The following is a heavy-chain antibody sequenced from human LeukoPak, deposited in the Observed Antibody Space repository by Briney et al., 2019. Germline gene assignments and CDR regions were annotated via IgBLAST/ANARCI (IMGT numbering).Heavy chain of an antibody. Sequence: GGSLRLSCAASGFTFSSYWMHWVRQAPGKGLVWVSRINSDGSSTSYADSVKGRFTISRDNAKNTLYLQMNSLRAEDTAVYYCARDQANSYYDFWSGQNSLLDYWGQGTLVTVSS. CDR2: INSDGSST. CDR3: ARDQANSYYDFWSGQNSLLDY. CDR1: GFTFSSYW. D-gene: IGHD3-3*01. V-gene: IGHV3-74*01. J-gene: IGHJ4*02.